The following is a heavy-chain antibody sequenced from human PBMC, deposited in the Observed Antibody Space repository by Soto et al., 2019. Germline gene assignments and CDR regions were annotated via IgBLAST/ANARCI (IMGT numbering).Heavy chain of an antibody. D-gene: IGHD3-22*01. CDR1: GFTFSRYV. Sequence: GGSRRLSWAASGFTFSRYVMHWVRQAPGKGLEWVAVISCDGSNKYYADSVKGRFTISRDNSKNTLYLQMNSLRAEDTAVYYCVDSSGDGGMDVWGQGTTVTVSS. CDR2: ISCDGSNK. CDR3: VDSSGDGGMDV. V-gene: IGHV3-30*03. J-gene: IGHJ6*02.